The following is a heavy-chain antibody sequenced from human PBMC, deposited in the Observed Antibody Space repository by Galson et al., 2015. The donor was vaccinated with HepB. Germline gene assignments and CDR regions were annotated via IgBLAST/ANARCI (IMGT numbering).Heavy chain of an antibody. Sequence: SLRLSCAASRFTFSTYAMHWVRQAPGKGLEWLSFISSDGSSIYYTDSVKGRFTISRDNSKNTLYLQMDSLRVEDTATYYCATPYHTGDFDFWGQGTLVTVSS. D-gene: IGHD3-3*01. J-gene: IGHJ4*02. CDR3: ATPYHTGDFDF. V-gene: IGHV3-30*14. CDR1: RFTFSTYA. CDR2: ISSDGSSI.